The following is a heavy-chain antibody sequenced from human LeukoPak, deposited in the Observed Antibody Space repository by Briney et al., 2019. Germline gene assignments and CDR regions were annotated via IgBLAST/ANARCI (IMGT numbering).Heavy chain of an antibody. J-gene: IGHJ4*02. V-gene: IGHV4-30-4*08. CDR3: ARTTYYYDSSGYFTFDY. CDR1: GGSISSGDYY. D-gene: IGHD3-22*01. Sequence: SQTLFLTCTVSGGSISSGDYYWGWIRQPPGKGLEWIGYIYYSGSTYYNPSLKSRVTISADTSKNQFSLKLSSVTAADTAVYYCARTTYYYDSSGYFTFDYWGQGTLVTVSS. CDR2: IYYSGST.